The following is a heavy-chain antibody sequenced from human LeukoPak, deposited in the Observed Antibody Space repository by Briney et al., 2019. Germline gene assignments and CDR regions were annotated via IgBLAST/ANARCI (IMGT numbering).Heavy chain of an antibody. Sequence: GWSLRLSCAASGFTFDDYAMPWVRQAPGKGLQWVSGISWNSGSIGYADSAKGRFTISRDNAKNSLYLQMNSLRAEDTALYYCAKDPGGGSFFAFDYWGQGTLVIVSS. V-gene: IGHV3-9*01. J-gene: IGHJ4*02. D-gene: IGHD1-26*01. CDR1: GFTFDDYA. CDR2: ISWNSGSI. CDR3: AKDPGGGSFFAFDY.